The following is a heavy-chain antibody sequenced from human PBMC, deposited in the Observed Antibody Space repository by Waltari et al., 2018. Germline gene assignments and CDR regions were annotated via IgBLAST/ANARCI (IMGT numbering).Heavy chain of an antibody. J-gene: IGHJ2*01. CDR1: GFTSSMYW. Sequence: EVQLVESGGGLVQPGGSLRLSCAASGFTSSMYWMHWVHQAPGKGLVWFSRSNRDGSSTSYADSVKGRFTISKDNAKNTVYLQMNSLRAEDTAIYYCARGARRTTVTTGWWYFDLWGRGTLVTVSS. CDR3: ARGARRTTVTTGWWYFDL. V-gene: IGHV3-74*01. CDR2: SNRDGSST. D-gene: IGHD4-17*01.